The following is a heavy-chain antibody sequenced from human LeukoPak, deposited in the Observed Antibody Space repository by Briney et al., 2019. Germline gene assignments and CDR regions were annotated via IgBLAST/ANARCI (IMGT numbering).Heavy chain of an antibody. J-gene: IGHJ6*02. CDR2: VYCTGTT. V-gene: IGHV4-59*01. CDR1: GGSIKNYY. Sequence: SETLSLTCALSGGSIKNYYWSWIRQPLGKGLEWIGYVYCTGTTSYNPSLKSRVTISVETSKNQFSLTLNSVTAADTAVYHCARQSDPYYHYGLDFWGQGTTVTVSS. CDR3: ARQSDPYYHYGLDF.